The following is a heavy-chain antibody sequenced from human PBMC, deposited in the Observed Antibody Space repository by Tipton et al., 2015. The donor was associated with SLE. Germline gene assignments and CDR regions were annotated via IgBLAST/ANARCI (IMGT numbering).Heavy chain of an antibody. CDR1: GGSISSGSYY. CDR2: IYTSGST. J-gene: IGHJ4*02. D-gene: IGHD6-13*01. CDR3: ARAMWSSSWFYYFDY. V-gene: IGHV4-61*02. Sequence: TLSLTCTVSGGSISSGSYYWSWIRQPAGKGLEGIGRIYTSGSTNYNPSLKSRVTISVDTSKNQFSLKLSSVTAADTAVYYCARAMWSSSWFYYFDYWGQGTLVAVSS.